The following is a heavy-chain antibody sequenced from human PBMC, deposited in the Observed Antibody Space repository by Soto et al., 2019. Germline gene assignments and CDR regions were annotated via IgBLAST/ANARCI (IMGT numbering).Heavy chain of an antibody. CDR3: ARALFGVVTYYYGMEV. CDR2: IYHSGST. J-gene: IGHJ6*02. Sequence: SETLSLTCAVSGGSISSSNWLSWVRQPPGKGLEWIGEIYHSGSTNYNPSLKSRVTISVDKSKDQFSLKLSSVTAADTAVYYCARALFGVVTYYYGMEVWGQGTTVTVSS. V-gene: IGHV4-4*02. CDR1: GGSISSSNW. D-gene: IGHD3-3*01.